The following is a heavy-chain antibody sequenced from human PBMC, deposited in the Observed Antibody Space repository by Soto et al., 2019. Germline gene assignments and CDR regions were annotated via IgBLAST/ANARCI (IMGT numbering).Heavy chain of an antibody. CDR2: IYYSGST. D-gene: IGHD6-13*01. CDR1: GGSISSYY. CDR3: ARGIAAAVTVWDY. Sequence: SETLSLTCTVSGGSISSYYWSWIRQPPGKGLEWIGYIYYSGSTNYNPSLKSRVTISVDTSKNQFSLKLSSVTAADTAVYYCARGIAAAVTVWDYWGQGTLVTVSS. V-gene: IGHV4-59*01. J-gene: IGHJ4*02.